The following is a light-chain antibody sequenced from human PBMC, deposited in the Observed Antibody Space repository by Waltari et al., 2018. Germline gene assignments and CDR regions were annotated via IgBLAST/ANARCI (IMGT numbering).Light chain of an antibody. V-gene: IGLV2-14*03. CDR2: DVN. CDR1: SSYVGGYNY. Sequence: QSALTQPASVSGSPGQSITIPCTGSSSYVGGYNYVSWYQQHQGKAPKLMISDVNKRPSGFSNRFSGSKSDNTASLTISGLQAEDEAHYYCTSFTSSSTIVFGGGTKLTVL. CDR3: TSFTSSSTIV. J-gene: IGLJ2*01.